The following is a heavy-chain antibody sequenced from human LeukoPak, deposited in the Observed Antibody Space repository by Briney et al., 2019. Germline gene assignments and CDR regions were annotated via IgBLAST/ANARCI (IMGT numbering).Heavy chain of an antibody. J-gene: IGHJ4*02. V-gene: IGHV3-33*06. D-gene: IGHD6-13*01. CDR2: IWYDGSNK. CDR3: AKTATGYFGPFDY. CDR1: GFTFSSYG. Sequence: GGSLRLSCAASGFTFSSYGMHWVRQAPGKGLEWVAVIWYDGSNKYYAGSVKGRFTISRDNSKDTLYLQMNSLRAEDTALYYCAKTATGYFGPFDYWGQGTLVTVSS.